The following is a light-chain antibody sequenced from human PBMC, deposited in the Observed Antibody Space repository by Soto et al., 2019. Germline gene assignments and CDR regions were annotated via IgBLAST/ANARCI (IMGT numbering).Light chain of an antibody. Sequence: VVTQSPATLSLSPGESATLSCRASQSVSGDLAWYHHKTGQAPRLLIYDASTRALDTPARFAGSGAGTEFTLTISSLQSEDFAVYFCQQYNNWPITFGQGTRLEIK. J-gene: IGKJ5*01. V-gene: IGKV3-15*01. CDR3: QQYNNWPIT. CDR2: DAS. CDR1: QSVSGD.